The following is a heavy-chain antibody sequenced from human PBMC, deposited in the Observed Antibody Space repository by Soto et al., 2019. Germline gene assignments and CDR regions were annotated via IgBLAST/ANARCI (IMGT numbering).Heavy chain of an antibody. D-gene: IGHD6-13*01. V-gene: IGHV1-69*13. CDR1: GYTFTSYG. Sequence: QVQLVQSGAEVKKPGASVKVSCKASGYTFTSYGISWVRQAPGQGLEWMGWIIPIFGTANYAQKFQGRVTITADESTSTAYMELSSLRSEDTAVYYCARGSEQQQLDYYYGMDVWGQGTTVTVSS. CDR3: ARGSEQQQLDYYYGMDV. J-gene: IGHJ6*02. CDR2: IIPIFGTA.